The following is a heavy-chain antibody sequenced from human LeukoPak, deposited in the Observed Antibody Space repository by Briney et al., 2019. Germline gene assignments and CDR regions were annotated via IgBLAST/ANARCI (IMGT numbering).Heavy chain of an antibody. Sequence: PGGSLRLSCAASGFTFSSYSMNWVRQAPGKGLEWVSYISSSSSTIYYADSVKGRFTISRDNAKNSLYLQVNSLRAEDTAVYYCARDGGCIDWGQGTLVTVSS. CDR3: ARDGGCID. CDR1: GFTFSSYS. D-gene: IGHD2-8*01. J-gene: IGHJ4*02. CDR2: ISSSSSTI. V-gene: IGHV3-48*01.